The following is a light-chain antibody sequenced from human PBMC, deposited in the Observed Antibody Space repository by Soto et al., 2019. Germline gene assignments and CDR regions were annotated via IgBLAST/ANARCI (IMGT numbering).Light chain of an antibody. CDR1: QSVSTSQ. CDR3: QQYGGSLT. J-gene: IGKJ5*01. V-gene: IGKV3-20*01. Sequence: PRSPGTLSLSPGARATLSCRASQSVSTSQLAWYQQKPGQDPRLLIFGASSRATGIPDRFRGSGSGTDFTLTISRLEPEDFAVYYCQQYGGSLTVGKGKRLAIK. CDR2: GAS.